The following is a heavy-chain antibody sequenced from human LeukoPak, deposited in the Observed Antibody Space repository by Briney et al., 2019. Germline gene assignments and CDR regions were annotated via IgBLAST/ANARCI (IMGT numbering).Heavy chain of an antibody. D-gene: IGHD3-10*01. Sequence: ASVKVSCKASGYTFTSYGISWVRQAPGQGLEWMGWISAYNGNTNYAQKLQGRVTMTTDTSTSTAYMELRSLRSDDTAVYHCARDRRGGSGSYRRFDYWGQGTLVTVSS. J-gene: IGHJ4*02. CDR3: ARDRRGGSGSYRRFDY. CDR2: ISAYNGNT. CDR1: GYTFTSYG. V-gene: IGHV1-18*01.